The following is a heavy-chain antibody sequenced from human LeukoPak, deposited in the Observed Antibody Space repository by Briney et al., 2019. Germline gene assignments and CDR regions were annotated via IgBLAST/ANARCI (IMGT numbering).Heavy chain of an antibody. CDR3: ARHGSAAAREFDY. J-gene: IGHJ4*02. D-gene: IGHD6-13*01. Sequence: SETLSLTCTVSGGSISSSSYYWGWIRQPPGKGLEWIGSIYYSGSTYHNPSLKSRVTISVDTSKNQFSLKLSSVTAADTAVYYCARHGSAAAREFDYWGQGTLVTVSS. CDR2: IYYSGST. CDR1: GGSISSSSYY. V-gene: IGHV4-39*01.